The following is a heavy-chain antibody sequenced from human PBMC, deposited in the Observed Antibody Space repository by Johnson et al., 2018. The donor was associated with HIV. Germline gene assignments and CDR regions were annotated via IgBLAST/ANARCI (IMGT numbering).Heavy chain of an antibody. CDR2: ISYDGNNK. D-gene: IGHD1-26*01. CDR3: AKEGLRASRGSYSIDYVDAFDI. Sequence: QMQLVESGGGVVQPGRSLRLSCAASGFTFNNYGMHWVRQAPGKGLEWVAVISYDGNNKYYADSVKGRFTISRDNSKNTLFLQMNSLRAEDTAVYYCAKEGLRASRGSYSIDYVDAFDIWGQGTMVTVSS. J-gene: IGHJ3*02. V-gene: IGHV3-30*18. CDR1: GFTFNNYG.